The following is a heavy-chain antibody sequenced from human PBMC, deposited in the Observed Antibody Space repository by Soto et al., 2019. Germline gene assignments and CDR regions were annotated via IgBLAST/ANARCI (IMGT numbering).Heavy chain of an antibody. J-gene: IGHJ6*02. Sequence: QVQLQESGPGLVKPSQTLSLTCTVSGGSISSGGYYWSWIRQHPGKGLEWIGYIYYSGSTYYNPSLKSRVTISVDTSKNQFSLKLSSVTAADTAVYYCARDKGDLGGRGDETYGMDVWGQGTTVTVSS. CDR2: IYYSGST. D-gene: IGHD1-26*01. CDR1: GGSISSGGYY. CDR3: ARDKGDLGGRGDETYGMDV. V-gene: IGHV4-31*03.